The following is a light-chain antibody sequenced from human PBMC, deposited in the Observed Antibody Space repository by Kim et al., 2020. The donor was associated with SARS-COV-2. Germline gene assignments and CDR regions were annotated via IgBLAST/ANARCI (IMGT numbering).Light chain of an antibody. V-gene: IGKV1-27*01. J-gene: IGKJ3*01. Sequence: SAIGHRVTMQCRARQAICNYLARYQQKPGKAPKLLIYARSTLRSGVPSRFSGSGSATEFTHTISSLQPEDVATYYCQKYNNAPFTFGPGNKVHIK. CDR1: QAICNY. CDR2: ARS. CDR3: QKYNNAPFT.